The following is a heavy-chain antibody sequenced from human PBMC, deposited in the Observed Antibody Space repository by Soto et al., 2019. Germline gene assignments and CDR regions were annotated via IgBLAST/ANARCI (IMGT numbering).Heavy chain of an antibody. D-gene: IGHD2-2*01. CDR3: ARVYCSSTSCYYYYYYYMDV. Sequence: ASVKVSCKASGYTFTSYGISWVRQAPGQGLEWMGWISAYNGNTNYAQKLQGRVTMTTDTSTRTAYMELRSLRSDDTAVYYCARVYCSSTSCYYYYYYYMDVWGKGTTVTVSS. CDR1: GYTFTSYG. J-gene: IGHJ6*03. V-gene: IGHV1-18*01. CDR2: ISAYNGNT.